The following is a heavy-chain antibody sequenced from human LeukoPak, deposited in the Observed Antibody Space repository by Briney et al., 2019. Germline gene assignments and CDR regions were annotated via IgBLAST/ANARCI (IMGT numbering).Heavy chain of an antibody. CDR3: TKLEDFDI. D-gene: IGHD3-3*01. V-gene: IGHV3-66*04. CDR1: GFTGSKNY. Sequence: GGSLSLSCAASGFTGSKNYKSSVRQAPGKGLEWVSLIYSGGDTYYADSVMGRFTISRDNSKNTLYLQMNSLRVEDTAVYYCTKLEDFDIWGQGTMVTVSS. CDR2: IYSGGDT. J-gene: IGHJ3*02.